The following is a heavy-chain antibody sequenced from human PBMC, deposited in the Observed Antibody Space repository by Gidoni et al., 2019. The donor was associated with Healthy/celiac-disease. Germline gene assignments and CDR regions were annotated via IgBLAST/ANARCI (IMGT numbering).Heavy chain of an antibody. V-gene: IGHV4-34*01. J-gene: IGHJ4*02. CDR2: INHSGST. CDR1: GGSFSGYY. Sequence: QVQLQQWGAGLLKPSETLSLTCAVYGGSFSGYYWSWIRQPPGKGLEWIGEINHSGSTNYNPSLKSRVTISVDTSKNQFSLKLSSVTAADTAVYYCARSLRSPYIPFDYWGQGTLVTVSS. D-gene: IGHD3-16*01. CDR3: ARSLRSPYIPFDY.